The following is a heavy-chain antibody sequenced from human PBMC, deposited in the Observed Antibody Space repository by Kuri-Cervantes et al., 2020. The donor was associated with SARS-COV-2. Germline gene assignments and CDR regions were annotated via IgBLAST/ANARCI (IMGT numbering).Heavy chain of an antibody. CDR2: ISTSTSTK. CDR3: TRLDFWSRYYMDV. J-gene: IGHJ6*03. D-gene: IGHD3-3*01. Sequence: GGSLRLSCAASAFTFSRCSMNWVRQAPGKGLEWVSYISTSTSTKYYAGSVKGRFTICRDNARNSLYLQMNSLRAEDTAVYYCTRLDFWSRYYMDVWGKGTTVTVSS. CDR1: AFTFSRCS. V-gene: IGHV3-48*01.